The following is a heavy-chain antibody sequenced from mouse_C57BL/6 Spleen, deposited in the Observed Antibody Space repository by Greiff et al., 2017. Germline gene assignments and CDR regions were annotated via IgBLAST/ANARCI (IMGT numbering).Heavy chain of an antibody. CDR3: TGWLLPYFDV. V-gene: IGHV1-15*01. J-gene: IGHJ1*03. D-gene: IGHD2-3*01. Sequence: QVQLQQSGAELVRPGASVTLSCKASGYTFTDYEMHWVKQTPVHGLEWIGAIDPETGGTAYNQKFKGKAILTADKSSSTAYMELRSLTSEDYAVYYCTGWLLPYFDVWGTGTTVTVSS. CDR1: GYTFTDYE. CDR2: IDPETGGT.